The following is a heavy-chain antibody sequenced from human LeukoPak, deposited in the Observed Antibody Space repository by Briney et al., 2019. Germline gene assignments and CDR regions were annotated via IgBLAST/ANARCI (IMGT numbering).Heavy chain of an antibody. CDR2: ISTTSSYI. Sequence: GGSLRLSCAASGFSFSTYAISWVRQAPGKGLEWVSCISTTSSYIFYADSVRGRFTISRDNAKNSLYLQMDSLRAEDTAVYYCARGGIITSYAFEIWGQGTMVTVSS. V-gene: IGHV3-21*01. D-gene: IGHD1-26*01. CDR1: GFSFSTYA. J-gene: IGHJ3*02. CDR3: ARGGIITSYAFEI.